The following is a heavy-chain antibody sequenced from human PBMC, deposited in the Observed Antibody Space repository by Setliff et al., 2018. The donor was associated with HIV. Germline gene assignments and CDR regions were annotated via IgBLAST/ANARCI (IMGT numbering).Heavy chain of an antibody. CDR3: ARGSRSPLVNKFRVTPAFDY. Sequence: PSETLSLTCAVYGGSFSGHYWSWIRQTPGKGLEWIGDISHSGSPSYNPSPKSRVTISVDTSKNQFSLRLTSVTAADTAVYFWARGSRSPLVNKFRVTPAFDYWGQGTLVTVSS. D-gene: IGHD2-21*02. J-gene: IGHJ4*01. CDR2: ISHSGSP. V-gene: IGHV4-34*01. CDR1: GGSFSGHY.